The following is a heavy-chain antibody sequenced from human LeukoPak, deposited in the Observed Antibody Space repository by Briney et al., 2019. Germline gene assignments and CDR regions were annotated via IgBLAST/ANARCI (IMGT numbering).Heavy chain of an antibody. CDR2: ISSSGSTI. CDR1: GFTFSDYY. J-gene: IGHJ4*02. D-gene: IGHD2-2*01. CDR3: ARDPEGQVPAASDY. V-gene: IGHV3-11*01. Sequence: PGGSLRLSCAASGFTFSDYYMSWIRQAPGKGLEWGSYISSSGSTIYYADSVKGRFTISRDNAKNSLYLQMNSLRAEDTAVYYCARDPEGQVPAASDYWGQGTLVTVSS.